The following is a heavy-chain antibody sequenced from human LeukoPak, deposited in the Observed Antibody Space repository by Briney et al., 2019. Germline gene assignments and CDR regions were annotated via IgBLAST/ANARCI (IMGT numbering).Heavy chain of an antibody. J-gene: IGHJ4*02. CDR2: TYYRSKWYN. V-gene: IGHV6-1*01. D-gene: IGHD6-13*01. CDR1: GDSVSSNSAA. CDR3: ARVVTPGSSWQLTHFDY. Sequence: SQTLSLTCALSGDSVSSNSAAWNWIRQSPSRGLEWLGRTYYRSKWYNDYAVSVKSRITINPDTSKNQFSLQLNSVTPEDTAVYYCARVVTPGSSWQLTHFDYWGQGTLVTVSS.